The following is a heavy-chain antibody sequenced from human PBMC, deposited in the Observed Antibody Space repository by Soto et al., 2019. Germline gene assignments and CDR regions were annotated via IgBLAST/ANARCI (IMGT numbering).Heavy chain of an antibody. J-gene: IGHJ4*02. D-gene: IGHD3-22*01. V-gene: IGHV3-23*01. CDR1: GFTFSSYA. CDR3: AKQTTYYDSSGYDY. Sequence: GGSLRLSCAASGFTFSSYAISWVRQAPGKGLEWVSAISGSGGSTYYADSVKGRFTISRDNSKNTLYLQMNSLRAEDTAVYYCAKQTTYYDSSGYDYWGQGTLVTVSS. CDR2: ISGSGGST.